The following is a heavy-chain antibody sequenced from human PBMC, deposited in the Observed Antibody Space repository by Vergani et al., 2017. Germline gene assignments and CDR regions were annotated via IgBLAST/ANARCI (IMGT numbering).Heavy chain of an antibody. CDR2: INTNTGNP. D-gene: IGHD6-13*01. Sequence: QVQLVQSGSELKKPGASVKVFCKASGYTFTSYAMNRVPQAPGQGLEWMGWINTNTGNPTYAQGFTGRFVFSLDTSVSTAYLQMSSLKAEDTAVYYCAREGAPAGKVYYYGMDVWGQGTTVTVSS. CDR1: GYTFTSYA. CDR3: AREGAPAGKVYYYGMDV. V-gene: IGHV7-4-1*02. J-gene: IGHJ6*02.